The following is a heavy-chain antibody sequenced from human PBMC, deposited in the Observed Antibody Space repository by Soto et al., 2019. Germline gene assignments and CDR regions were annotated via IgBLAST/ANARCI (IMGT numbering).Heavy chain of an antibody. CDR2: IYYSGST. CDR3: ASGGLLWFRELSYYYYGMDV. J-gene: IGHJ6*02. CDR1: GGSISSGGYY. D-gene: IGHD3-10*01. V-gene: IGHV4-31*03. Sequence: SETLSLTCTVSGGSISSGGYYWSWIRQHPGKGLEWIGYIYYSGSTYYNPSPKSRVTISVDTSKNQFSLKLSSVTAADTAVYYCASGGLLWFRELSYYYYGMDVWGQGTTVTVSS.